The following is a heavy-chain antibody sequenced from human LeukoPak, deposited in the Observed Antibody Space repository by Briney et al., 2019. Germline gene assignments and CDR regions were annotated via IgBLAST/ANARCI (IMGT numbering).Heavy chain of an antibody. J-gene: IGHJ4*02. V-gene: IGHV3-23*01. CDR2: ISGSGGST. CDR1: GFTFSSYA. Sequence: GGSLRLSCAASGFTFSSYAMSWVRQAPGKGLEWVSAISGSGGSTYYADSVKGRFTISRDNSKNTLYLQMNSLRAEDTAVYYCARGYSSSWYAGHFDYWGQGTLVTVSS. D-gene: IGHD6-13*01. CDR3: ARGYSSSWYAGHFDY.